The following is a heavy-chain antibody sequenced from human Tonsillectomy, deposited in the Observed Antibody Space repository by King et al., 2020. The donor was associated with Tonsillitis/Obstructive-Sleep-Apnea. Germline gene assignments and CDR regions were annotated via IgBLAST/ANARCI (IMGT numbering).Heavy chain of an antibody. Sequence: DVQLVESGGGLVQPGGSLRLSCAASGFTFSSYAMSWVRQAPGKGLEWVSAISGSGGSTYYADSVKGRFTISRDHSKNTLYLQINSLRAEDTAVYYCAKEQDSDFWSGSYYYMDVWGKGTTVTVSS. V-gene: IGHV3-23*04. J-gene: IGHJ6*03. CDR3: AKEQDSDFWSGSYYYMDV. CDR1: GFTFSSYA. D-gene: IGHD3-3*01. CDR2: ISGSGGST.